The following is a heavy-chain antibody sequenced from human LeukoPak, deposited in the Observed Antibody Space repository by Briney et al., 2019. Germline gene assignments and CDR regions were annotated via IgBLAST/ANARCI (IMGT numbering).Heavy chain of an antibody. CDR3: ATVTGYYNWFDP. Sequence: GASVKVSCKVSGYTLTELSMHWVRQAPGKGPEWMGGFDPEDGETIYAQKFQGRVTMTEDTSTDTAYMELSSLRSEDTAVYYCATVTGYYNWFDPWGQETLVTVSS. J-gene: IGHJ5*02. CDR1: GYTLTELS. V-gene: IGHV1-24*01. D-gene: IGHD3-9*01. CDR2: FDPEDGET.